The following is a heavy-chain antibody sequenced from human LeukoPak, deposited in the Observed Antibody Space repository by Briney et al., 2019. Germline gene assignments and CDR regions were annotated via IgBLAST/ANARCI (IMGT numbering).Heavy chain of an antibody. D-gene: IGHD6-19*01. CDR3: ARESTSGRDFVY. V-gene: IGHV3-30-3*01. Sequence: GGSLRLSCPASGFTFSSYARHWVRQAPGEGLEWVAVISYDGSNKYYADSVKGRFTISRDNSKNTLYLQMNSLRAEDTAVYYCARESTSGRDFVYWGQGTLVTVSS. J-gene: IGHJ4*02. CDR2: ISYDGSNK. CDR1: GFTFSSYA.